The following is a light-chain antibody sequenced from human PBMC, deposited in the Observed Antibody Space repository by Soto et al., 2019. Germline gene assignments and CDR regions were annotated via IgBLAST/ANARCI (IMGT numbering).Light chain of an antibody. J-gene: IGKJ1*01. CDR1: QSVSSK. CDR2: GAS. CDR3: KQYNNWPGT. V-gene: IGKV3-15*01. Sequence: EIVLTQSPGTLSVSPGERATLSCRASQSVSSKLAWYQQKPGQAPRLLFYGASTGATGIPARFSGSGSETDFTLSISRLQSEDFAVYYCKQYNNWPGTFGQGTKVEIK.